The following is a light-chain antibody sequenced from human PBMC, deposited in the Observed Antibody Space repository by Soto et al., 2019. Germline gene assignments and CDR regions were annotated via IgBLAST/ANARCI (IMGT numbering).Light chain of an antibody. CDR1: QGIRDE. Sequence: DIQMTQSPSSLSASVGDRVTITCRASQGIRDELGWYQQKPVKAPKRLIYAASSLQSGVPCMFSGSGSGTEYTLTISSLQPEVFATYYCLQHNSYPLTFGGGTKEEIK. V-gene: IGKV1-17*01. J-gene: IGKJ4*01. CDR3: LQHNSYPLT. CDR2: AAS.